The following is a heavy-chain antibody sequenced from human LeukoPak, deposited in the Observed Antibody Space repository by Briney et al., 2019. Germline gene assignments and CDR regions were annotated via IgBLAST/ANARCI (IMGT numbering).Heavy chain of an antibody. V-gene: IGHV1-2*02. CDR2: INPNSGGT. J-gene: IGHJ6*04. Sequence: GASVKVSCKASGYTFTGHYMHWVRQAPGQGLEWMGWINPNSGGTNYAQKFQGRVTMTRDTSISTVYMELSSLRSEDTAVYYCARVVAPLGDYYYYYGMDVWGKGTTVTVSS. CDR3: ARVVAPLGDYYYYYGMDV. CDR1: GYTFTGHY. D-gene: IGHD2-15*01.